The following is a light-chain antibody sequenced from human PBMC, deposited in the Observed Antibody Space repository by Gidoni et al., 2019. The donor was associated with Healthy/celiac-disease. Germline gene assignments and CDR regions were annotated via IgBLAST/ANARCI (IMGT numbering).Light chain of an antibody. J-gene: IGKJ1*01. CDR3: QQYNSYART. V-gene: IGKV1-5*03. CDR2: KAS. CDR1: QSISSW. Sequence: DIQMTQSPSTLSASVGDRVTITCRASQSISSWLAWYQQKPGKAPKLLIYKASSLESGVPSRFSGSGAGTEFKLTISSLQPDDFETYYCQQYNSYARTFGQGTKVEIK.